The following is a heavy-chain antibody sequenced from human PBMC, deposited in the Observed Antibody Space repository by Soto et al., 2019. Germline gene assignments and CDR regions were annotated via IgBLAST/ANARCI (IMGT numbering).Heavy chain of an antibody. CDR1: WGSIVGYG. V-gene: IGHV4-31*03. CDR3: ARSSGWLLERYYYYGMDV. CDR2: IYSSGST. D-gene: IGHD3-22*01. Sequence: TQSLRYTVSWGSIVGYGGRWILQPPGKGLEWIRYIYSSGSTYYNTSLKSRVTISVDTSKNQFSLKLSSVTAADTDVYYCARSSGWLLERYYYYGMDVWGQGTTVTVSS. J-gene: IGHJ6*02.